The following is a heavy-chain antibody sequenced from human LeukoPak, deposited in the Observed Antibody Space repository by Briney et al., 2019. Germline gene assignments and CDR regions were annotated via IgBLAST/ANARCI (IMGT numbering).Heavy chain of an antibody. CDR1: GGSISSGGYS. CDR3: ARSRSGSYFDY. D-gene: IGHD1-26*01. CDR2: IYHSGST. V-gene: IGHV4-30-2*01. Sequence: SETLSLTCAVSGGSISSGGYSWSWIRQPPGKGLEWIGYIYHSGSTCYNPSLKSRVTISVDRSKNQFSLKLSSVTAADTAVYYCARSRSGSYFDYWGQGTLVTVSS. J-gene: IGHJ4*02.